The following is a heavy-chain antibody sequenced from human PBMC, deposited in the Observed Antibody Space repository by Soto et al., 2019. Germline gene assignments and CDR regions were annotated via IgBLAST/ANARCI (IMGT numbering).Heavy chain of an antibody. CDR2: ISESGHHT. Sequence: DVQLLESGGGLVEPGGSLTLSCAASGFPSSTYALNWVRQAPGKGPEWVSTISESGHHTHYGDSVKGRFTISRDKSKNTLSLQMNSLRVDDTAIYYCTKSDGCGGGACYTGTYYYFAVWGRGTLVTVSS. J-gene: IGHJ2*01. CDR3: TKSDGCGGGACYTGTYYYFAV. V-gene: IGHV3-23*01. CDR1: GFPSSTYA. D-gene: IGHD3-16*02.